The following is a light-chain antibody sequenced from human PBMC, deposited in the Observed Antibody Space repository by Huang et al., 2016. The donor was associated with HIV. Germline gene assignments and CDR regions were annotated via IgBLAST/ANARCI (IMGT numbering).Light chain of an antibody. CDR3: QQRSGLGFA. J-gene: IGKJ3*01. Sequence: EIVLTQSPATLSLSPGDRATLSCRASQSVSNYLVWYQQKPGQAPRLLIYDTSNRATGIPARFSGSGSGTYFTLTISSLEPEDFAVYYCQQRSGLGFAFGPGTKVDFK. CDR1: QSVSNY. CDR2: DTS. V-gene: IGKV3-11*01.